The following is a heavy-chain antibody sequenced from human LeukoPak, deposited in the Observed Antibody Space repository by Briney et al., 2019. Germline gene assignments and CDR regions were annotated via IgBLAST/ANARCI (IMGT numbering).Heavy chain of an antibody. Sequence: GGSLRLSCAASGFTFSSYAMSWVRQAPGKGLEWVSAISGSGGSTYYADSVKGRFTISRDNAKNTLYLQMNSLRAEDTAVYFCARDGGIAVAAPFDYWGQGTLVTVSS. D-gene: IGHD6-19*01. J-gene: IGHJ4*02. CDR1: GFTFSSYA. CDR2: ISGSGGST. V-gene: IGHV3-23*01. CDR3: ARDGGIAVAAPFDY.